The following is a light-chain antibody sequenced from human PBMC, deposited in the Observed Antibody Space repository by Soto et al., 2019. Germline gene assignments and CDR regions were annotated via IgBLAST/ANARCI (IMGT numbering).Light chain of an antibody. CDR3: SSYTSSSTRV. J-gene: IGLJ1*01. CDR1: SSDVGGYKY. Sequence: QSVLTQPASVSGSPGQSITISCTGTSSDVGGYKYASWYQQHPGEAPKLMIYDVSNRPSGVSNRFSGSKSGNTASLTISGLQAEDEADYYCSSYTSSSTRVFGTGTKVTVL. CDR2: DVS. V-gene: IGLV2-14*01.